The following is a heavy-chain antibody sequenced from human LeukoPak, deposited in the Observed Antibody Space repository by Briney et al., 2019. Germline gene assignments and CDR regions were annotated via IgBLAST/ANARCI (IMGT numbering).Heavy chain of an antibody. CDR3: ARDWFGGTGRGYYYGMDV. D-gene: IGHD3-10*01. CDR1: GYIFTGYY. V-gene: IGHV1-2*04. Sequence: ASVKVSCKASGYIFTGYYMHWVRQAPGQGLEWMGWINPNSGGTNYAQSFQGWVTMTRDTPISTAYMELSRLRSDDTAVYYCARDWFGGTGRGYYYGMDVWGQGTTVTVSS. CDR2: INPNSGGT. J-gene: IGHJ6*02.